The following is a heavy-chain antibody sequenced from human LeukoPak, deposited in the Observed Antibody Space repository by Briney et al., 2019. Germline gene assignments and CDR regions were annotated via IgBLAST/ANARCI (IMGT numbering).Heavy chain of an antibody. J-gene: IGHJ4*02. CDR2: IYYSGST. Sequence: SETLSLTCTVSGGSISSYYWSWIRQPPGKGLEWIGYIYYSGSTYYNPSLKSRVTISVDTSKNQFSLRLSSVTAADTAVYYCAREKSGSYYENFDYWGQGTLVTVSS. D-gene: IGHD3-10*01. CDR1: GGSISSYY. V-gene: IGHV4-59*12. CDR3: AREKSGSYYENFDY.